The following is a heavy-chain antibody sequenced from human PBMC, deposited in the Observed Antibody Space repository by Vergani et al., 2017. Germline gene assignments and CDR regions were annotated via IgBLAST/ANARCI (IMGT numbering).Heavy chain of an antibody. Sequence: QLQLQESGPGLVKPSETLSLTCTVSGGSISSSSYYWGWIRQPPGKGLEWIGSIYYSGSTYYNPSLKSRVTISVDTSKNQFSLKLSSVTAADTAVYYCASTMVRGVXMVEGGQGTLVTVSS. D-gene: IGHD3-10*01. CDR1: GGSISSSSYY. J-gene: IGHJ4*02. CDR3: ASTMVRGVXMVE. CDR2: IYYSGST. V-gene: IGHV4-39*07.